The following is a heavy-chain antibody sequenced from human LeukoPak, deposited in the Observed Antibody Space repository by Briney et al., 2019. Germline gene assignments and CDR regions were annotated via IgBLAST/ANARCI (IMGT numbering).Heavy chain of an antibody. CDR3: ARGFLDRHSGYDSEAFDI. D-gene: IGHD5-12*01. CDR1: GFTFSSYE. CDR2: ISSSGSTI. J-gene: IGHJ3*02. Sequence: PGGSLRLSCAASGFTFSSYEMNWVRQAPGKGLEWVSYISSSGSTIYYADSVKGRFTISRDNAKNSLYLQMNSLRAEDTAVYYCARGFLDRHSGYDSEAFDIWGQGTMVTVSS. V-gene: IGHV3-48*03.